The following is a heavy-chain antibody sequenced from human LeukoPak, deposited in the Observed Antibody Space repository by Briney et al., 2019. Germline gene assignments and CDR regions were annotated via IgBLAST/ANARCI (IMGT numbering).Heavy chain of an antibody. Sequence: GGSLRVSCAASGFTFSNAWMSWVRQAPGKGLEWVGRIKSKTDGGTTDYAAPVKGRFTISRDDSKNTLYLQMNSLKTEDTAVYYCTTDLQSIAPADDYWGQGTLVTVSS. D-gene: IGHD6-13*01. CDR1: GFTFSNAW. CDR3: TTDLQSIAPADDY. J-gene: IGHJ4*02. V-gene: IGHV3-15*01. CDR2: IKSKTDGGTT.